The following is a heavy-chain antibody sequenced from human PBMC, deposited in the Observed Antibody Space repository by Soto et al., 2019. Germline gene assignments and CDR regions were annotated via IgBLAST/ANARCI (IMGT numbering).Heavy chain of an antibody. CDR3: ARLIYDSRLNYLYFDS. V-gene: IGHV4-4*02. CDR1: GVSISSGNW. J-gene: IGHJ4*02. Sequence: SETLSLTCDVSGVSISSGNWWSWVRQPPGKELEWIGEVYRDGSANYHPSLERRVTISVDTSKNRFSLRLSSVTAADTAIYYCARLIYDSRLNYLYFDSWGQGMLVTVSS. CDR2: VYRDGSA. D-gene: IGHD3-22*01.